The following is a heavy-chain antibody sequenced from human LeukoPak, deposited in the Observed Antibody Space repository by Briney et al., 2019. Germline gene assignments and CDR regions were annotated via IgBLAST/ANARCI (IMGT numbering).Heavy chain of an antibody. J-gene: IGHJ3*02. Sequence: SETLSLTCTVSGYSISSGYYWGWIRQPPRKGLEWIGRIYHSGSTYYNPSLKSRVTISVDTSKNQFSLKLSSVTAADTAVYYCARDLSSMVRGVIHDAFDIWGQGTMVTVSS. V-gene: IGHV4-38-2*02. CDR3: ARDLSSMVRGVIHDAFDI. CDR2: IYHSGST. D-gene: IGHD3-10*01. CDR1: GYSISSGYY.